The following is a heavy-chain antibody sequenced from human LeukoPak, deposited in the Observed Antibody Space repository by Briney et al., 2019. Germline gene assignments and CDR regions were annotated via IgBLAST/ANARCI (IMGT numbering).Heavy chain of an antibody. V-gene: IGHV1-18*01. Sequence: ASVKVSCKASGYTFTSYGISWVRQAPGQGLEWMGWISAYNGNTNYAQKLQGRVTMTTDTSTSTAYMELSSLRSEDTAVYYCAREGYSSGWYGDYYYYGMDVWGQGTTVTVSS. CDR1: GYTFTSYG. CDR2: ISAYNGNT. D-gene: IGHD6-19*01. J-gene: IGHJ6*02. CDR3: AREGYSSGWYGDYYYYGMDV.